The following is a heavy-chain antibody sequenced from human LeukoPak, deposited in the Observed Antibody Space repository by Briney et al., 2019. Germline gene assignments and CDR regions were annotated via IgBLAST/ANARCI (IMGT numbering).Heavy chain of an antibody. V-gene: IGHV3-23*01. CDR2: ISGSGDNT. D-gene: IGHD1-26*01. CDR1: GFTFSTYA. J-gene: IGHJ4*02. Sequence: GGSLRLSCTASGFTFSTYAMNWVRQAPGQGLEWVSGISGSGDNTYYADSVRGRFTISRDKSKSTVYLQMNSLGVEDTAIYYCARGRKLGAPTYFFDYWGQGTLVTVSS. CDR3: ARGRKLGAPTYFFDY.